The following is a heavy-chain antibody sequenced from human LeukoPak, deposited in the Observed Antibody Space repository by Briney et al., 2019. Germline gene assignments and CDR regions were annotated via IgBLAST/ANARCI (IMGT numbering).Heavy chain of an antibody. CDR3: AKEVASIGRPLLDY. Sequence: GGSLRLSCEASGFTFSNYWMTWVRQAPGKGLEWVASIKEDGSEKKYVDSEKGRFTLSRDNAKNSLYLQMNSLRAEDTAVYYCAKEVASIGRPLLDYWGQGILVTVSS. D-gene: IGHD2-15*01. V-gene: IGHV3-7*04. J-gene: IGHJ4*02. CDR2: IKEDGSEK. CDR1: GFTFSNYW.